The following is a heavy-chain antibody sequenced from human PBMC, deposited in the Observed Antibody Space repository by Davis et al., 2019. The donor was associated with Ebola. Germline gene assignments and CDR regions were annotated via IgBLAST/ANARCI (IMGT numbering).Heavy chain of an antibody. Sequence: AASVKVSCKASGYTFTSYGISWVRQAPGQGLEWMGWISAYNGNTNYAQKLQGRVTMTTDTSTSTAYMELSSLRSEDTAVYYCARDPDSSGYRGYFDYWGQGTLVTVSS. CDR1: GYTFTSYG. J-gene: IGHJ4*02. D-gene: IGHD6-19*01. V-gene: IGHV1-18*01. CDR3: ARDPDSSGYRGYFDY. CDR2: ISAYNGNT.